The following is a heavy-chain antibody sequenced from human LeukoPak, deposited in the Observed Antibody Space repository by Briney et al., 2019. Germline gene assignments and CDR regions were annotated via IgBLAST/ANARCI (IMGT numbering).Heavy chain of an antibody. CDR3: ASRPVGATAYYYYGMDV. CDR2: INHSGST. Sequence: PSETLSLTCAVYGGSFSGYYWSWIRQPPGKGLEWIGEINHSGSTNYNPSLKSRVTMSVDTSKNQFSLKLSSVTAADTAVYYCASRPVGATAYYYYGMDVWGQGTTVTVSS. D-gene: IGHD1-26*01. J-gene: IGHJ6*02. CDR1: GGSFSGYY. V-gene: IGHV4-34*01.